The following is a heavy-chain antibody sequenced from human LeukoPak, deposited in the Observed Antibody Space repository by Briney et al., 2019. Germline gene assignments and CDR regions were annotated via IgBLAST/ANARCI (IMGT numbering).Heavy chain of an antibody. J-gene: IGHJ4*02. CDR1: GFTFDDYA. CDR2: ISWNSGSI. D-gene: IGHD5-18*01. V-gene: IGHV3-9*01. CDR3: AKDISYGYGQLSVYYFDY. Sequence: PGGSLRLSCAASGFTFDDYAMRWVRQAPGKGLEWVSCISWNSGSIGYADSVKGRFTISRDNSKNSLYLQMNSLRAEDTALYYCAKDISYGYGQLSVYYFDYWGQGTLVTVSS.